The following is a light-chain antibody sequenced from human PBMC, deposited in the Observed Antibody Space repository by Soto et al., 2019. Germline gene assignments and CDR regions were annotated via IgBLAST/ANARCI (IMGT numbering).Light chain of an antibody. V-gene: IGKV1-33*01. J-gene: IGKJ4*01. Sequence: DIQLTQSPSSLSASVGDRVTITCQANQDINRYVNWYQQQLGKAPKLLMFDAATLESGVPSRFSGSGSGTEFTLTITSLQPEDFATYFCQQYDSLPPTFGGGTKGDIQ. CDR1: QDINRY. CDR3: QQYDSLPPT. CDR2: DAA.